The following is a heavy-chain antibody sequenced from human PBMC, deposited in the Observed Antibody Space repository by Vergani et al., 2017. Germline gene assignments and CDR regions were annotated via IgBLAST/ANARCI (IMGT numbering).Heavy chain of an antibody. CDR2: ISSSSSYI. V-gene: IGHV3-21*01. Sequence: EVQLVESGGGLVKPGGSLRLSCAASGFTFSSYSMNWVRQAPGKGLEWVSSISSSSSYIYYADSVKGRFTISRDNAKNSLYLQMNSLRAEDTAVYYCAKVSDNGGSDFDYWGQGTLVTVSS. CDR1: GFTFSSYS. D-gene: IGHD3-10*01. CDR3: AKVSDNGGSDFDY. J-gene: IGHJ4*02.